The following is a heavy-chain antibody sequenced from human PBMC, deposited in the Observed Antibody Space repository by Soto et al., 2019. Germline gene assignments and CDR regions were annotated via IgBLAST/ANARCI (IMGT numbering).Heavy chain of an antibody. CDR2: ISWNSGSI. CDR1: GFTFDDYA. J-gene: IGHJ4*02. D-gene: IGHD5-12*01. Sequence: EVQLVESGGGLVQPGRSLRLSCAASGFTFDDYAIHWVRHFPGKGLEWVSGISWNSGSIGYADSVKGRFTISRDNAKNSLYLQMNSLRAEDTALYYCTKEMDGYNRHNFDYWGQGTLVTVSS. V-gene: IGHV3-9*01. CDR3: TKEMDGYNRHNFDY.